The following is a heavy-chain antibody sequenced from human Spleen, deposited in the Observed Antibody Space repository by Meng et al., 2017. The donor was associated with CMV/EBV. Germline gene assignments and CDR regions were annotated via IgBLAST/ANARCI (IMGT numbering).Heavy chain of an antibody. J-gene: IGHJ4*02. CDR3: TRLDCSSTSCEIGY. Sequence: GESLKISCAASEFTFSGSAMHWVRQASGKGLEWVGRIRSKANSYATAYAASVKGRFTISRDDSKNTAYLQMNSLKTEDTAVYYCTRLDCSSTSCEIGYWGQGTLVTVSS. CDR2: IRSKANSYAT. V-gene: IGHV3-73*01. CDR1: EFTFSGSA. D-gene: IGHD2-2*01.